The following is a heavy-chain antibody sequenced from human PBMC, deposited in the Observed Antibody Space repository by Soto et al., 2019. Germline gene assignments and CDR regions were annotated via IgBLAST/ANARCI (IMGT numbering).Heavy chain of an antibody. D-gene: IGHD2-2*01. CDR1: GFTFSSYG. J-gene: IGHJ6*02. CDR2: ISYDGSNK. V-gene: IGHV3-30*18. Sequence: SLRLSCAASGFTFSSYGMHWVRQAPGKGLEWVAVISYDGSNKYYADSVKGRFTISRDNSKNTLYLQMNSLRAEDTAVYYCAKDLYAAYCSSTSCYLGMDVWGQGTTVTVSS. CDR3: AKDLYAAYCSSTSCYLGMDV.